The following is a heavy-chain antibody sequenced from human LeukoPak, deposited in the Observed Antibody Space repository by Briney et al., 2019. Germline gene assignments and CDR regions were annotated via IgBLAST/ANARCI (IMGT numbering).Heavy chain of an antibody. V-gene: IGHV4-61*02. D-gene: IGHD6-13*01. Sequence: PSETLSLTCTVSGGSISSGSYYWSWIRQPAGKGLEWIGRIYTSGSTNYNPSLKSRVTISVDTSKNQFPLKLSSVTAADTAVYYCARGPQRAAGFKEYYFDYWGQGTLVTVSS. J-gene: IGHJ4*02. CDR1: GGSISSGSYY. CDR3: ARGPQRAAGFKEYYFDY. CDR2: IYTSGST.